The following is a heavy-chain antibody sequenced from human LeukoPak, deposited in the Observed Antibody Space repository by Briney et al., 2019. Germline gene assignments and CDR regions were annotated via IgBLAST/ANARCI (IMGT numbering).Heavy chain of an antibody. CDR1: GGSIRNFY. V-gene: IGHV4-59*08. CDR3: ARGGLGGITANSTYIVWY. Sequence: SETLSLPCTVSGGSIRNFYLRWIRQPPGEGLEWIGYIYYSGSTNYNPSLKSRVTISIDTSKNQFSLNLTSVTAADTAVYYCARGGLGGITANSTYIVWYCGRGTLVTVSS. D-gene: IGHD1-14*01. CDR2: IYYSGST. J-gene: IGHJ4*02.